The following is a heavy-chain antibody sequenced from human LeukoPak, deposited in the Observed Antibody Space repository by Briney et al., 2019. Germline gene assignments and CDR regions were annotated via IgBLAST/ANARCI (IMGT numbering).Heavy chain of an antibody. CDR3: AKAPVTSCRGAYCYPFDS. D-gene: IGHD2-21*01. CDR1: GFRFNTFW. CDR2: ISYDGSNK. Sequence: LRLSCAASGFRFNTFWMSWVRQAPGKGLEWVAVISYDGSNKYYADSVKGRFTISRDNSKNTLYLQMNSLRAENTAVYYCAKAPVTSCRGAYCYPFDSWGQGTLVTVSS. V-gene: IGHV3-30*18. J-gene: IGHJ4*02.